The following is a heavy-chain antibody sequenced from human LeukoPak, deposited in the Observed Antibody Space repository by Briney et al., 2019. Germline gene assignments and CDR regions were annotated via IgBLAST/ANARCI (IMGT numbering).Heavy chain of an antibody. CDR3: ARHVDPNMSMYNWLDP. CDR1: GGSISSYY. D-gene: IGHD2/OR15-2a*01. V-gene: IGHV4-59*01. CDR2: IYYTGST. Sequence: PSETLSLTCTVSGGSISSYYWSWIRQPPGKGLEWIGYIYYTGSTNHNPSLKSRVTVSIETSKNQFSLKLSSVTAADTAIYYWARHVDPNMSMYNWLDPWGQGTLVTVSS. J-gene: IGHJ5*02.